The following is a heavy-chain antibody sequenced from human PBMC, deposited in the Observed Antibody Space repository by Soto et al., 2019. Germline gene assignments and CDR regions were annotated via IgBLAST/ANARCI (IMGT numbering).Heavy chain of an antibody. CDR2: ISGYNGQA. V-gene: IGHV1-18*01. D-gene: IGHD2-15*01. CDR3: ARLYCSSGMCYDLDQ. J-gene: IGHJ4*02. Sequence: QVQLLQSGAELKKPGTSVKVSCKASTYSFHSYGMAWVRQAPGQGLEWMGWISGYNGQAFYAQKFQGRITMTRDTYTSTADMELRNLRSDDTAVYYCARLYCSSGMCYDLDQWGQGTLVTVSS. CDR1: TYSFHSYG.